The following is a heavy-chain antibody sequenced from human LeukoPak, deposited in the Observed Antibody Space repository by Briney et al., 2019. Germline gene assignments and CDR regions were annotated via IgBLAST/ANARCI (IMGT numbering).Heavy chain of an antibody. Sequence: GGSLRLSCAASGFSFSDYYMAWVRQAPGKGLEWLSKISRTGATTDYAESVKGRSSTTRDNVANSLQLQMNSLRVEDTAVYYCARAQRVSTSGPPYYYHGMDVWGQGTTVIVSS. CDR2: ISRTGATT. D-gene: IGHD3-10*01. J-gene: IGHJ6*02. CDR3: ARAQRVSTSGPPYYYHGMDV. V-gene: IGHV3-11*01. CDR1: GFSFSDYY.